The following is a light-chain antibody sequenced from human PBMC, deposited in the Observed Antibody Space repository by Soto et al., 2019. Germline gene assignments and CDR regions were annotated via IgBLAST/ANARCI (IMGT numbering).Light chain of an antibody. J-gene: IGKJ1*01. Sequence: IQLTQSPSSLSASVGDRVTITCRASQGISSYLAWYQQKPGKAPKLLIYAASTLQSGVPSRFSGSGSGTDFTLTISSLQTEDFANYYCQQLNSYLWTFGQGTKVEIK. V-gene: IGKV1-9*01. CDR2: AAS. CDR1: QGISSY. CDR3: QQLNSYLWT.